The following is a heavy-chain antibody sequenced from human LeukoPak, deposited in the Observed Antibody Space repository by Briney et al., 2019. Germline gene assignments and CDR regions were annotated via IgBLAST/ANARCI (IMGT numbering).Heavy chain of an antibody. J-gene: IGHJ4*02. CDR1: GYTFTSYY. CDR3: ARGRVTAIFDY. CDR2: INPSGGST. Sequence: GASVKVSCKASGYTFTSYYMHWVRQAPGQGLEWMGIINPSGGSTSYAQKFQGRVTMTGDMSTSTVYMELSSLRSEDTAVYYCARGRVTAIFDYWGQGTLVTVSS. V-gene: IGHV1-46*01. D-gene: IGHD2-21*02.